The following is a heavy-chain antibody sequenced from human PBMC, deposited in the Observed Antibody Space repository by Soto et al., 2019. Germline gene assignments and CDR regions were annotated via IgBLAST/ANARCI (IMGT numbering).Heavy chain of an antibody. Sequence: EVQLVESGGGLVQPGRSLRLSCAASGFTFDDYAMHWVRQAPGKGLEWVSGISWNSGSIGYADSVKGRFTISRDNAKNSLYLQMNSLRAEDTALYYWAKPPVKEVDCLLGSYSQPWARAPWSPSPQ. J-gene: IGHJ1*01. CDR1: GFTFDDYA. CDR3: AKPPVKEVDCLLGSYSQP. CDR2: ISWNSGSI. V-gene: IGHV3-9*01. D-gene: IGHD3-9*01.